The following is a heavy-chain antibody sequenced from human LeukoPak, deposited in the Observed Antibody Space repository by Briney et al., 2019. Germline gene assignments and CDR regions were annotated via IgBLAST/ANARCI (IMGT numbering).Heavy chain of an antibody. J-gene: IGHJ4*02. Sequence: GGSLRLSCAASGFTFSSYGMHWVRQAPGKGLEWVAVISYDGSNKYYADSMKGRFTISRDNSENTLYLQMNSLRAEDTAVYYCAKDRPDPIAARWPYYFDYWGQGTLVTVSS. D-gene: IGHD6-6*01. V-gene: IGHV3-30*18. CDR2: ISYDGSNK. CDR1: GFTFSSYG. CDR3: AKDRPDPIAARWPYYFDY.